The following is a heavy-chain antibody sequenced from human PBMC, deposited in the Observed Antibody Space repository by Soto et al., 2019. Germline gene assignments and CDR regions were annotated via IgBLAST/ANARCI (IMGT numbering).Heavy chain of an antibody. Sequence: QVQLVQSGAEVKKPGSSVKVSCKASGGTFSSYAISWMRQAPGQGLEWMGGIIPIFGTANYAQKFQGRVTITADESTSTAYMELSSLISEDKAVYYCARRGYSYTNFRVGYFDYWGQGTLVTVSS. CDR3: ARRGYSYTNFRVGYFDY. CDR2: IIPIFGTA. D-gene: IGHD5-18*01. CDR1: GGTFSSYA. V-gene: IGHV1-69*01. J-gene: IGHJ4*02.